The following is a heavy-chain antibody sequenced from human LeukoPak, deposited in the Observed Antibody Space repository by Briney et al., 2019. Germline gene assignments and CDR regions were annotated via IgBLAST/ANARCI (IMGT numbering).Heavy chain of an antibody. Sequence: PGGSLRLSCSASGFPFISYSMNWVRQAPGKGLEWVSTISSSGTYIHTADSLKGRFTISRDNGKNSLYLQVTSLRVEDTAVYYCARSAIRSDYYNYMDLWGNGTLVTVSS. J-gene: IGHJ6*03. V-gene: IGHV3-21*06. CDR3: ARSAIRSDYYNYMDL. CDR1: GFPFISYS. CDR2: ISSSGTYI. D-gene: IGHD3-3*01.